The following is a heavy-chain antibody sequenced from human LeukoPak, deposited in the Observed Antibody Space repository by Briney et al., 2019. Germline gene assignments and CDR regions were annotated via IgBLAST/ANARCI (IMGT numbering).Heavy chain of an antibody. CDR3: ARDLTGSTGLDP. CDR1: GGSISSSSYY. D-gene: IGHD1-7*01. J-gene: IGHJ5*02. CDR2: IFYSGST. V-gene: IGHV4-39*01. Sequence: ETLSLTCTVSGGSISSSSYYWDWLRQPPGKGLEWIGNIFYSGSTSYNPSLKSRVTISVDSSKNQFSLKLSSVTAADTAVYYCARDLTGSTGLDPWGQGSLVIVSS.